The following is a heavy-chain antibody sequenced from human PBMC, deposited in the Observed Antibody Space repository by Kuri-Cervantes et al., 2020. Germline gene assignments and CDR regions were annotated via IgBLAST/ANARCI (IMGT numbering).Heavy chain of an antibody. D-gene: IGHD6-19*01. CDR1: GFTFDGYG. CDR2: INSDGSST. J-gene: IGHJ2*01. CDR3: TRGYSSGWYFDL. V-gene: IGHV3-74*01. Sequence: GGSLRLSCAASGFTFDGYGMSWVRQAPGKGLEWVSRINSDGSSTSYADSVKGRFTISRDNAKNTLYLQTNSLRAEDTAVYYCTRGYSSGWYFDLWGRGTLVTVSS.